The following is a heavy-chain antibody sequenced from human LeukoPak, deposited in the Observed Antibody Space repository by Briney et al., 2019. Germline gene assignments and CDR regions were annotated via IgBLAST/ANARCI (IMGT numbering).Heavy chain of an antibody. Sequence: PSETLSLTCAVYGGSFSGYYGSWIRQPPGKGLEWIGEINHSGSTNYNPSLKSRVTISVDTSKNQFSLKLSSVTAADTAVYYCARSFPTYAFDIWGQGTMVTVSS. CDR1: GGSFSGYY. D-gene: IGHD2/OR15-2a*01. CDR2: INHSGST. V-gene: IGHV4-34*01. J-gene: IGHJ3*02. CDR3: ARSFPTYAFDI.